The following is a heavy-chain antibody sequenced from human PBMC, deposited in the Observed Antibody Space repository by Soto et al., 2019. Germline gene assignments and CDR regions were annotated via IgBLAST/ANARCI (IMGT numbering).Heavy chain of an antibody. D-gene: IGHD6-13*01. CDR2: IIPIFGTA. CDR1: GGTFSSYA. J-gene: IGHJ1*01. CDR3: ARSFPSIAAAGREGYFQH. V-gene: IGHV1-69*12. Sequence: QVQLVQSGAEVKKPGSSVKVSCKASGGTFSSYAISWVRQAPGQGLEWMGGIIPIFGTANYAQKFQGRVTITADESTSTAYMELSSLRSEDTAVYYCARSFPSIAAAGREGYFQHWGQGTLVTVSS.